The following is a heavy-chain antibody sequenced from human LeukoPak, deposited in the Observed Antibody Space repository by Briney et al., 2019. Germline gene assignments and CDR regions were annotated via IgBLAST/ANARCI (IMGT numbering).Heavy chain of an antibody. CDR1: GYTFTSSG. CDR3: ARDYVWGSYRYFDY. CDR2: ISTYNGNT. J-gene: IGHJ4*02. D-gene: IGHD3-16*02. Sequence: GASVKVSCKASGYTFTSSGISWVRQAPGQGLEWMAWISTYNGNTNYAQKLQDRVTMTTDTSTSTAYMELRRLRSDDTAVYYCARDYVWGSYRYFDYWGQGTLVTVSS. V-gene: IGHV1-18*04.